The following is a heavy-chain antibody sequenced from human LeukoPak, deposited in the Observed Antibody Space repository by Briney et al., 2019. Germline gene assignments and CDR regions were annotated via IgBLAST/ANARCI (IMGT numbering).Heavy chain of an antibody. CDR3: AREYDFWSGHYDY. CDR2: ISYDGSNK. V-gene: IGHV3-30*04. CDR1: GFTFSSYA. D-gene: IGHD3-3*01. J-gene: IGHJ4*02. Sequence: GGSLRLSCAASGFTFSSYAMHWVRQAPGKGLEWVAVISYDGSNKYYADSVKGRFTISRDNAKNSLYLQMNSLRAEDTAVYYCAREYDFWSGHYDYWGQGTLVTVSS.